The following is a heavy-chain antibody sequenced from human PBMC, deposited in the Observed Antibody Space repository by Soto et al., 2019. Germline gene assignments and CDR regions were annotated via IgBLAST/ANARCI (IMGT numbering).Heavy chain of an antibody. J-gene: IGHJ2*01. Sequence: GSLRLSCAASGFTFSSYSMNWVRQAPGKGLEWVSSISSSSSYIYYADSVKGRFTISRDNAKNSLYLQMNSLRAEDTAVYYCARERLEDWYFDLWGRGTLVTVSS. CDR3: ARERLEDWYFDL. CDR1: GFTFSSYS. V-gene: IGHV3-21*01. CDR2: ISSSSSYI. D-gene: IGHD6-25*01.